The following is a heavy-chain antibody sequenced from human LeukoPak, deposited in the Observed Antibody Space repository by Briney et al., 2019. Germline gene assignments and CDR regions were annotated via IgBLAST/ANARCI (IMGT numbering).Heavy chain of an antibody. D-gene: IGHD6-19*01. V-gene: IGHV3-30*04. Sequence: PGGSLRLSCAASGFTLSTYPMHWVRQAPGKGLEWVAVISYDGSNMYYADSVKGRFTISRDNYKNTLYLQMNSLRAEGTAVYYCVRGLGSSGWYYFDYWAQGTLVTVSS. CDR3: VRGLGSSGWYYFDY. CDR2: ISYDGSNM. CDR1: GFTLSTYP. J-gene: IGHJ4*02.